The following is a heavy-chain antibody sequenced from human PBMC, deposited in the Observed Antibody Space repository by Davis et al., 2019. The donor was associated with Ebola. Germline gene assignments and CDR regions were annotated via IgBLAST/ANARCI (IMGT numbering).Heavy chain of an antibody. D-gene: IGHD6-19*01. J-gene: IGHJ1*01. CDR3: ASHQSSGWYAEYFQH. V-gene: IGHV3-21*01. CDR2: ISSSSSYI. Sequence: PGGSLRLSCAASGFTFSSYSMNWVRQAPGKGLEWVSSISSSSSYIYYADSVKGRFTISRDNAKNSLYLQMNSLRAEDTAVYYCASHQSSGWYAEYFQHWGQGTLVTVSS. CDR1: GFTFSSYS.